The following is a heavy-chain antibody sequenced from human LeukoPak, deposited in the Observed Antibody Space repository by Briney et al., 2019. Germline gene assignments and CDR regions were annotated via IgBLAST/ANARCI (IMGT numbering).Heavy chain of an antibody. CDR2: ISAYNGNT. D-gene: IGHD3-10*01. CDR3: ATGITMVRGVIKPYYYYYMDV. V-gene: IGHV1-18*01. CDR1: GYTFTSYG. J-gene: IGHJ6*03. Sequence: ASVKVSCKASGYTFTSYGISWVRQAPGQGLEWMGWISAYNGNTNYAQKLQGRVTMTTDTSTSTAYMELRSLRSDDTAVYYCATGITMVRGVIKPYYYYYMDVWGKGTTVTVSS.